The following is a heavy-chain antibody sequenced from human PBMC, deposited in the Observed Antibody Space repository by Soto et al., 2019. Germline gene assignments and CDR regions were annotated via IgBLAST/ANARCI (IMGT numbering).Heavy chain of an antibody. CDR3: AREIGYYGSGYVMDV. Sequence: QVQLVESGGGVVQPGRSLRLSCATSGFTFSSYGMHWVRQAPGKGLEWVAIIWYDGSNKYYGDSVKGRFTISRDNSKNTLNLQMNSLRAEDTAVYYCAREIGYYGSGYVMDVWGQGTTVTVSS. D-gene: IGHD3-10*01. CDR1: GFTFSSYG. J-gene: IGHJ6*02. CDR2: IWYDGSNK. V-gene: IGHV3-33*01.